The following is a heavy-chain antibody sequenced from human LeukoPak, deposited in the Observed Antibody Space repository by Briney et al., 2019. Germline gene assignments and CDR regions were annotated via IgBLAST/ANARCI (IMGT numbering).Heavy chain of an antibody. CDR2: ISSSSSTI. CDR3: ARDPPRGDFWSGAGRYYFDY. J-gene: IGHJ4*02. Sequence: GGSLRLSCAASGFTFRSYAMSWVRQAPGKGLQWVSYISSSSSTIHYADSVKGRFTISRDNAKNSLYLQMNSLRAEDTAVYYCARDPPRGDFWSGAGRYYFDYWGQGTLVTVSS. CDR1: GFTFRSYA. V-gene: IGHV3-48*01. D-gene: IGHD3-3*01.